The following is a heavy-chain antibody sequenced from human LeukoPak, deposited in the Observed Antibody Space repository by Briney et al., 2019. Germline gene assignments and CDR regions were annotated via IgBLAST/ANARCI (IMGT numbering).Heavy chain of an antibody. D-gene: IGHD3-10*01. CDR3: ASGTPYGSGSYFYSGDYYYYMDV. Sequence: SVKVSCKASGGTFSSYAISWVRQAPGQGLEWMGGIIPIFGTANYAQKFQGRVTITADESTSTAYMELSSLRSEDTAMYYCASGTPYGSGSYFYSGDYYYYMDVWGKGTTVTISS. V-gene: IGHV1-69*13. J-gene: IGHJ6*03. CDR2: IIPIFGTA. CDR1: GGTFSSYA.